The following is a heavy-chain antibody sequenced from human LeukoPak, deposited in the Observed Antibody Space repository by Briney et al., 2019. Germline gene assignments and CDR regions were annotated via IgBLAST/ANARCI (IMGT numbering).Heavy chain of an antibody. D-gene: IGHD6-19*01. J-gene: IGHJ4*02. Sequence: GGSLRISCSASGFTFSSYAMSWVRQALGQGLEWLSAISGSGGSTYYAGSVKGRVAISRDHSKNTWSLQMNSLRAEDTAVYYCAKDLGSGWCYPWDYWGQGTLVTVSS. V-gene: IGHV3-23*01. CDR2: ISGSGGST. CDR3: AKDLGSGWCYPWDY. CDR1: GFTFSSYA.